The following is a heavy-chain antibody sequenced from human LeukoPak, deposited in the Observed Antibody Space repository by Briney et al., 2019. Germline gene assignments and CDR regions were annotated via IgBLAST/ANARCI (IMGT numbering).Heavy chain of an antibody. D-gene: IGHD6-13*01. Sequence: PGGSLRLSCAASGFTFSSYSMNWVRQAPGKGLECVSSIYASGTYIYYADSLKGRFTISRDDAKNSLYLQMNSLRAEDTAVYYCARVSRVAYSSSWSLDYWGQGTLVTVSS. CDR3: ARVSRVAYSSSWSLDY. CDR1: GFTFSSYS. CDR2: IYASGTYI. J-gene: IGHJ4*02. V-gene: IGHV3-21*01.